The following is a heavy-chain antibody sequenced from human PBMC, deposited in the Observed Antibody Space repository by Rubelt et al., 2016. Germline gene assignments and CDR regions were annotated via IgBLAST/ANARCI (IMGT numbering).Heavy chain of an antibody. CDR2: ISYDGSNK. CDR3: ATGDPGAFDI. Sequence: AMHWVRQAPGKGLEWVAVISYDGSNKYYADSVKGRFTISRDNSKNTLYLQMNSLRAEDTAVYYRATGDPGAFDIWGQGTMVTVSS. J-gene: IGHJ3*02. CDR1: A. V-gene: IGHV3-30*04.